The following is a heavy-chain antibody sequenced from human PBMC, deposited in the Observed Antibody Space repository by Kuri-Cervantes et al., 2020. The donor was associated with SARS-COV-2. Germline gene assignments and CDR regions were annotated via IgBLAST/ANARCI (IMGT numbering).Heavy chain of an antibody. D-gene: IGHD1-1*01. CDR2: INPDGSYT. J-gene: IGHJ4*02. CDR3: VRDGDHWNFDY. V-gene: IGHV3-74*01. CDR1: GFTLSGHW. Sequence: GESLKISCAASGFTLSGHWIHRVRQAPGKGLVWVSRINPDGSYTNNADSVKGRFTLSRDNAKNMLFLQMNSLRAEDTAVYYCVRDGDHWNFDYWGQGTLVTVSS.